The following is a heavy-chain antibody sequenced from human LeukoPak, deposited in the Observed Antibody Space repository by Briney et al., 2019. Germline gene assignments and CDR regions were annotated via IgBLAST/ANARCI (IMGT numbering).Heavy chain of an antibody. Sequence: GGSLRLSXAASGFTFSSYAMSWVRQAPGKGLEWVSAISGSGGSTYCADSVKGRFTISRDNSKNTLYLQMNSLRAEDTAVYYCAKRQRTTGTTYYYYYYMDVWGKGTTVTVSS. V-gene: IGHV3-23*01. CDR3: AKRQRTTGTTYYYYYYMDV. CDR1: GFTFSSYA. D-gene: IGHD1-1*01. J-gene: IGHJ6*03. CDR2: ISGSGGST.